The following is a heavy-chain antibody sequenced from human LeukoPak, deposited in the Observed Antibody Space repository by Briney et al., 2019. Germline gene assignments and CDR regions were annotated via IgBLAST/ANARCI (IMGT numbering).Heavy chain of an antibody. D-gene: IGHD5-12*01. CDR2: IYHHGAT. V-gene: IGHV4-4*02. Sequence: PSETLSLTCAVSGGSISSNNWWSWVRQPPGKGLEWIGEIYHHGATNYNPSLKSRVTLSVDKSKNQFSLALSSVTAADTAVYYCARGPSVAAHLDYWGQGTLVTVSS. CDR1: GGSISSNNW. CDR3: ARGPSVAAHLDY. J-gene: IGHJ4*02.